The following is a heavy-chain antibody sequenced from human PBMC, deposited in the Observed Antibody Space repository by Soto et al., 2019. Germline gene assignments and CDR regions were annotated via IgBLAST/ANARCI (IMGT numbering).Heavy chain of an antibody. V-gene: IGHV1-69*13. CDR2: IIPIFGTA. CDR1: GGTFSSYA. D-gene: IGHD2-2*01. J-gene: IGHJ4*02. Sequence: SVKVSCKASGGTFSSYAISWVRQAPGQGLEWMGGIIPIFGTANYAQKFQGRVTITADESTSTAYMELRSLRSDDTAVYYCARDPGYCSSTSCRKTFDYWGQGTLVTVSS. CDR3: ARDPGYCSSTSCRKTFDY.